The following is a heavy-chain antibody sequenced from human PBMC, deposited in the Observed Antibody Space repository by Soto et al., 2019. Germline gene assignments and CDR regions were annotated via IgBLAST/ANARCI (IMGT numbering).Heavy chain of an antibody. CDR1: GGTFSSYT. CDR2: IIPILGIA. J-gene: IGHJ2*01. CDR3: AIPDGSYWYFDL. Sequence: QVQLVQSGAEVKKPGSSVKISCKASGGTFSSYTISWVRQAPGQGLEWMGRIIPILGIANYAQKFQGRVTITADKSTTTAYMELTSLRAEDTAVYCCAIPDGSYWYFDLWGSGTLVAVSS. D-gene: IGHD3-10*01. V-gene: IGHV1-69*02.